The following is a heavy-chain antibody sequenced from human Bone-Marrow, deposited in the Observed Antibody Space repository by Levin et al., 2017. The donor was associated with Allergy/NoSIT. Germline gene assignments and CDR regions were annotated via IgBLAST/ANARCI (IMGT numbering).Heavy chain of an antibody. D-gene: IGHD5-18*01. Sequence: SLRLSCTASRFNFGRYGMHWVRQAPGRGLEWVALIWFDGRKEYYGDSVKGRFTISRDNSKNTLYVHMNSLRAEDTAVYYCARDQAGDRRDIYGFDYWGQGALVSVSA. CDR3: ARDQAGDRRDIYGFDY. CDR1: RFNFGRYG. V-gene: IGHV3-33*01. CDR2: IWFDGRKE. J-gene: IGHJ4*02.